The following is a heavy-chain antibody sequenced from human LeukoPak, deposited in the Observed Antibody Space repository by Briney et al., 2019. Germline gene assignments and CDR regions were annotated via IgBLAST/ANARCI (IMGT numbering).Heavy chain of an antibody. J-gene: IGHJ4*02. Sequence: SETLSLTCAVYGGSFSGYYWSWIRQPPGKGLEWIGEINHSGSTNYNPSLKSRVTISVDTSKNQFSLKLSSVTAADTAVYYCARGKFSRGRQLGKTLDYWGQGTLVTVSS. V-gene: IGHV4-34*01. CDR3: ARGKFSRGRQLGKTLDY. CDR2: INHSGST. D-gene: IGHD6-13*01. CDR1: GGSFSGYY.